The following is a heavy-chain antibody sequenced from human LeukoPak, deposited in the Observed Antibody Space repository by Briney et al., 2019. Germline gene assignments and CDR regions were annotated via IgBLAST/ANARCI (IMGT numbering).Heavy chain of an antibody. Sequence: GGPLRLSCAASGFTFSDYYMSWIRQAPGKGLEWVSYISSSGSTIYYADSVKGRFTISRDNAKNSLYLQMNSLRAEDTAVYYCARERMTTVTTFDPWGQGTLVTVSS. V-gene: IGHV3-11*01. CDR3: ARERMTTVTTFDP. CDR1: GFTFSDYY. D-gene: IGHD4-17*01. J-gene: IGHJ5*02. CDR2: ISSSGSTI.